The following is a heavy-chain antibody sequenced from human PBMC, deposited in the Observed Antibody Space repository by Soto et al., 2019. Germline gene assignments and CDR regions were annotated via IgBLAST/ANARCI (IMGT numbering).Heavy chain of an antibody. V-gene: IGHV4-4*02. D-gene: IGHD2-2*01. CDR3: ARGHIVVVPAAKTGEFYYYYYGMDV. CDR2: IYHSGST. J-gene: IGHJ6*02. Sequence: PSETLSLTCAVSGGSISSSNWWSWVRQPPGKGLEWIGEIYHSGSTNYNPSLKSRVTISVDKSKNQFSLKLSSVTAADTAVYYCARGHIVVVPAAKTGEFYYYYYGMDVWGQGTTVTVSS. CDR1: GGSISSSNW.